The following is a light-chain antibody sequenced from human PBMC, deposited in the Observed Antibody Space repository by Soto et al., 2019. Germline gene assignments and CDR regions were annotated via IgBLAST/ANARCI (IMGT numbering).Light chain of an antibody. CDR3: QQYNNWPYT. J-gene: IGKJ2*01. V-gene: IGKV3-15*01. CDR2: GAS. Sequence: EIVMTQSPATLSVSPGERATLSCRASQSVSSDLAWYQQKPGQAPRLLLYGASTRATGVPARFSGSGSGTEFTVTISSLPSEDFAVYYCQQYNNWPYTFGQGTKLDFK. CDR1: QSVSSD.